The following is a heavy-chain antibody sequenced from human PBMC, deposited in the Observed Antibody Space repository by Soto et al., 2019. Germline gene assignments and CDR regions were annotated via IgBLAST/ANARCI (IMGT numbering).Heavy chain of an antibody. CDR1: GFTFSSYA. CDR3: ARDEGYSYGLGFDY. CDR2: ISYDGSNK. D-gene: IGHD5-18*01. J-gene: IGHJ4*02. V-gene: IGHV3-30-3*01. Sequence: QVQLVESGGGVVQPGRSLRLSCAASGFTFSSYAMHWVRQAPGKGLEWVAVISYDGSNKYYAASVKGRFTISRDNSKNTLYLQMNSLSAEDTAVYYCARDEGYSYGLGFDYWGQGTLFTVSS.